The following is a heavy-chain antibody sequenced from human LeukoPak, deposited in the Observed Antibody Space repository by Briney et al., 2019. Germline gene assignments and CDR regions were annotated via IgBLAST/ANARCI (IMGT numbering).Heavy chain of an antibody. D-gene: IGHD5-12*01. CDR2: INPNSGGT. CDR1: GYTFTGYY. CDR3: ARYSGYDNYFDY. Sequence: ASVKVSCKASGYTFTGYYMHWVRQAPGQGLEWMGWINPNSGGTNYAQKFQGRVTMTRDTSISTAYMELSRLRSDDTAVYYCARYSGYDNYFDYWGQGTLVTVSS. J-gene: IGHJ4*02. V-gene: IGHV1-2*02.